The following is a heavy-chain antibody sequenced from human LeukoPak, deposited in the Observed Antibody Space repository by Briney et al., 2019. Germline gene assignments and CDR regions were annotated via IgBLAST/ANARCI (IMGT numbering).Heavy chain of an antibody. CDR1: GYSISSGYF. J-gene: IGHJ4*02. D-gene: IGHD3-22*01. Sequence: PSETLSLTCTVSGYSISSGYFWGWIRQPPGKGLEWIGSFYHSGITYYNPSLKSRVTISVEMSKNQFSLKLSSVTAADTAVYYCARDARYYYDSSGFDYWGQGTLVTVSS. V-gene: IGHV4-38-2*02. CDR2: FYHSGIT. CDR3: ARDARYYYDSSGFDY.